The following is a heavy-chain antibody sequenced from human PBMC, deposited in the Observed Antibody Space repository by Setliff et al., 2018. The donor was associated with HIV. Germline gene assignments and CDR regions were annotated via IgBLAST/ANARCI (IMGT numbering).Heavy chain of an antibody. Sequence: SVKVSCKASGYTFTNYYMHWVRQAPGQGLEWMGIINPSGGSTSYAQKFQGRVTMTRDTSTSTVYMELSSLRSEDMAVYYCARAGIAAGEAFDIWGQGTMVTVSS. CDR2: INPSGGST. J-gene: IGHJ3*02. CDR1: GYTFTNYY. CDR3: ARAGIAAGEAFDI. D-gene: IGHD6-13*01. V-gene: IGHV1-46*01.